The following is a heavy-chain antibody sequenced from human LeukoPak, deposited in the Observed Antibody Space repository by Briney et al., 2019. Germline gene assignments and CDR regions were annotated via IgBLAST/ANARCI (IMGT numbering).Heavy chain of an antibody. CDR2: ISSDGSNT. D-gene: IGHD4-17*01. CDR1: GFTFNRYW. V-gene: IGHV3-74*01. CDR3: VSRNYGSSPFDY. Sequence: GGSLRLSCAASGFTFNRYWMHWVRQAPGKGLVWVSRISSDGSNTNYADSVKGRFTLSRDNAENTLYLQMDSLTAEDTAVYYCVSRNYGSSPFDYWGQGTLVTVSS. J-gene: IGHJ4*02.